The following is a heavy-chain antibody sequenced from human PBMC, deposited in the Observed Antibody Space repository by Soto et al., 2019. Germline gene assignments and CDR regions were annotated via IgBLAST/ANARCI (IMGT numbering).Heavy chain of an antibody. CDR2: ISGSGGNT. Sequence: PVGSLRLSCAASGFTFSSYAMHWVRQAPGKGLEWVSAISGSGGNTYYADSVKGRFTISRDNSKTTLYLQMNSLRAEDTAVYYCAKSVDPKAVSYRAGSLYFYDYGIDVWGQGTMVTVSS. CDR3: AKSVDPKAVSYRAGSLYFYDYGIDV. D-gene: IGHD2-15*01. CDR1: GFTFSSYA. V-gene: IGHV3-23*01. J-gene: IGHJ6*02.